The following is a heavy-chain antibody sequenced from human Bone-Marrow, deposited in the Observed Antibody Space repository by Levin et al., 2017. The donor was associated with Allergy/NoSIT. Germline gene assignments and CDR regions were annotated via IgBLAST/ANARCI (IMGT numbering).Heavy chain of an antibody. V-gene: IGHV4-38-2*01. CDR2: IYHSGST. CDR3: ARAGYSRDFDY. J-gene: IGHJ4*02. Sequence: PSETLSLTCAVSGYSISSGYYWGWIRQPPGKGLEWIGSIYHSGSTYYNPSLKSRVTISVDTSKNQFSLKLSSVTAADTAVYYCARAGYSRDFDYWGQGTLVTVSS. D-gene: IGHD6-13*01. CDR1: GYSISSGYY.